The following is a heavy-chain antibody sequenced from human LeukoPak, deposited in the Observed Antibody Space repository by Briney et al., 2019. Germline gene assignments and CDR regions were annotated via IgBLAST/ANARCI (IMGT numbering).Heavy chain of an antibody. CDR1: GYTFTSYY. CDR3: AREVGIDFWSGCLDY. Sequence: GASVKVSCKASGYTFTSYYMHWVRQAPGQGLEWMGIINPSGGSTNYAQKFQGRVTMTTDTSTSAAYMELRSLRSDDTAVYYCAREVGIDFWSGCLDYWGQGTLVTVSS. J-gene: IGHJ4*02. D-gene: IGHD3-3*01. CDR2: INPSGGST. V-gene: IGHV1-46*01.